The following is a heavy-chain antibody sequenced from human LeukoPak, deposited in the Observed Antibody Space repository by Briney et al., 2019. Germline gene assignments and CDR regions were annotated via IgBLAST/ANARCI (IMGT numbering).Heavy chain of an antibody. J-gene: IGHJ6*03. D-gene: IGHD6-13*01. CDR3: ARGRGSSSWYVGYYYYYMDV. CDR1: GYTFTGYY. CDR2: INPNSGGT. Sequence: ASVKVSCKASGYTFTGYYMHWVRQAPGRGLEWMGWINPNSGGTNYAQKFQGRVTMTRDTSISTAYMELSRLRSDDTAVYYCARGRGSSSWYVGYYYYYMDVWGKGTTVTVSS. V-gene: IGHV1-2*02.